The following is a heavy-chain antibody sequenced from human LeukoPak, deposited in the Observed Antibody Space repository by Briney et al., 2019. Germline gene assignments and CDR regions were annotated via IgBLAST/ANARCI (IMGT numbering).Heavy chain of an antibody. CDR3: ARQEYCSGGSCYTWFDP. CDR2: IYPGDSET. J-gene: IGHJ5*02. Sequence: GESLKISCKTSGYSFSKYWIGWVRQMPGKGLEWMGIIYPGDSETQYSPSFQGQVTISADKSISTAYLQWSSLKASDTAMYYCARQEYCSGGSCYTWFDPWGQGTLVTVSS. CDR1: GYSFSKYW. V-gene: IGHV5-51*01. D-gene: IGHD2-15*01.